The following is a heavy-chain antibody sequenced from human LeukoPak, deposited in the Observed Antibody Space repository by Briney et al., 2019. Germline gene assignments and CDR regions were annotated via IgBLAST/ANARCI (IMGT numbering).Heavy chain of an antibody. V-gene: IGHV2-5*01. CDR3: AHSAYSSGWYRGSAFDI. J-gene: IGHJ3*02. Sequence: GSGPTQVNPTQPLTLTCTFSGFSLSTSGVGVCWIRQPPGKALEWLALIYWNDDKRYSSSLKSRLTITKDSSKNQVVLTMTNMDPVDTATYYCAHSAYSSGWYRGSAFDIWGQGTMVTVSA. D-gene: IGHD6-19*01. CDR2: IYWNDDK. CDR1: GFSLSTSGVG.